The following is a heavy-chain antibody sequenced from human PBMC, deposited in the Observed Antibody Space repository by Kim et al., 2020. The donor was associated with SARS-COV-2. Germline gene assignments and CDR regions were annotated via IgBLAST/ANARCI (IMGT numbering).Heavy chain of an antibody. CDR2: T. Sequence: TKYAASVKGRFTISRDDSKSIADLQMNSLKTEDTAVYYCTGHCSGGSCYSWGQGTLVTVSS. V-gene: IGHV3-49*02. J-gene: IGHJ4*02. CDR3: TGHCSGGSCYS. D-gene: IGHD2-15*01.